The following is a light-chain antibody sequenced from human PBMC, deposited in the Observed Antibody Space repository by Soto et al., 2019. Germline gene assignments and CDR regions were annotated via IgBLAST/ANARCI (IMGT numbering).Light chain of an antibody. CDR3: MQATHWPIT. Sequence: IQMTQSPSSLSASVGDRVTITCRASQSISSYLNWYQQKPGKAPKLLIYAASSLQSGVPSRFSGSGSGTDFALKISRLEADDVGVYYCMQATHWPITFGQGTRLE. CDR2: AAS. V-gene: IGKV1-39*01. CDR1: QSISSY. J-gene: IGKJ5*01.